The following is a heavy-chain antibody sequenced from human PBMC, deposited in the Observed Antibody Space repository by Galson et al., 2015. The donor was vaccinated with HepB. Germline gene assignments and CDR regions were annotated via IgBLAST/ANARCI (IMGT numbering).Heavy chain of an antibody. V-gene: IGHV3-48*01. D-gene: IGHD3-16*01. CDR1: GFTFSSYG. Sequence: SLRLSCAASGFTFSSYGMHWVRQAPGKGLEWVSYISSSSSTIYYADSVKGRFTISRDNAKNSLYLQMNSLRAEDTAVYYCARARGYYYYYYMDVWGKGTTVTVSS. CDR3: ARARGYYYYYYMDV. CDR2: ISSSSSTI. J-gene: IGHJ6*03.